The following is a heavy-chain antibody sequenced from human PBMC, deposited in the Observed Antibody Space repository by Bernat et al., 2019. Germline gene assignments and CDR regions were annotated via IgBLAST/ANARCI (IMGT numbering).Heavy chain of an antibody. D-gene: IGHD3-16*02. CDR3: ARGRGDYVWGSYRYTSHFDY. Sequence: QVQLQQCGAGLLKPSETLSLTCAVYGGSFSGYYWSWIRQPPGKGLEWIGEINHSGSTNYNPSLKSRVTISVDTSKNQFSMKLGSVTAADPAVYYCARGRGDYVWGSYRYTSHFDYWGQGTLVTVSS. J-gene: IGHJ4*02. CDR2: INHSGST. CDR1: GGSFSGYY. V-gene: IGHV4-34*01.